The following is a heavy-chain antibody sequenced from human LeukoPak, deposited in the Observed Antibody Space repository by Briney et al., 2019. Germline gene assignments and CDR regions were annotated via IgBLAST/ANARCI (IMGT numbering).Heavy chain of an antibody. CDR1: GFTFSSYW. D-gene: IGHD6-19*01. V-gene: IGHV3-74*01. CDR3: ARKVTKEWLDVFDAFDI. J-gene: IGHJ3*02. CDR2: INSDGSST. Sequence: GGSMRLSCAASGFTFSSYWMHWVRQAPGKGLVWVSRINSDGSSTSYADSVKGRFTISRDNAKNTLYLQMDILRAEDTAVYYCARKVTKEWLDVFDAFDIWGQGTVVTVSS.